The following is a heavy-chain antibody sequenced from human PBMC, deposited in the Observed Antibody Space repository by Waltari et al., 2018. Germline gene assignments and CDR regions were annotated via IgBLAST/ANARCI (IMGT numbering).Heavy chain of an antibody. CDR2: INHSGST. CDR3: ARGRYCSGGSCYSNYFDY. J-gene: IGHJ4*02. Sequence: QVQLQQWGAGLLKPSETLSLTCAVYGGSFSGYYWSWIRQPPGQGLEWIGEINHSGSTNYNPSLKSRVTISVDTSKNQFSLKLSSVTAADTAVYYCARGRYCSGGSCYSNYFDYWGQGTLVTVSS. CDR1: GGSFSGYY. V-gene: IGHV4-34*01. D-gene: IGHD2-15*01.